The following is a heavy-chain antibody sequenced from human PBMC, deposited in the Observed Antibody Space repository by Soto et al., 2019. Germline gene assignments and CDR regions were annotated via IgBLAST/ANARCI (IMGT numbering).Heavy chain of an antibody. CDR1: VITFNSYA. CDR3: AKALSFFDFWSGSEFDP. V-gene: IGHV3-30*18. CDR2: ISYDGNHK. J-gene: IGHJ5*02. D-gene: IGHD3-3*01. Sequence: HPVGSLRLSCASSVITFNSYAMHCVRHSPGKWLEWVALISYDGNHKFYANSVKGRFTISRDSSKSTLFLQMGSLRHEDTAVYYCAKALSFFDFWSGSEFDPWGQGTLVTVS.